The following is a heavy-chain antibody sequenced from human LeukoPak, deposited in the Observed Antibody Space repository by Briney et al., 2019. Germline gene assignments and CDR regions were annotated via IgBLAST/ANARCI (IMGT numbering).Heavy chain of an antibody. J-gene: IGHJ4*02. CDR3: ARDRPSGWYLIRYYDSSGYYAGLDY. Sequence: QPGGSLRLSCAASGFTFSSYSMNWVRQAPGKGLEWVSYISSSSSTIYYADSVKGRFTISRDNAKNSLYLQMNSLRAEDTAVYYCARDRPSGWYLIRYYDSSGYYAGLDYWGQGTLVTVSS. CDR1: GFTFSSYS. D-gene: IGHD3-22*01. V-gene: IGHV3-48*01. CDR2: ISSSSSTI.